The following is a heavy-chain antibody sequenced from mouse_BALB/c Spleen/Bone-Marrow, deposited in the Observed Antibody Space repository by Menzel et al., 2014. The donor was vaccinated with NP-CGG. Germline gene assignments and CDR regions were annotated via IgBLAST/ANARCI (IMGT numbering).Heavy chain of an antibody. V-gene: IGHV2-2*02. D-gene: IGHD2-4*01. CDR1: GFSLTTYG. CDR3: ARNSRIYYDYEGYAMDY. CDR2: IWSGGNT. J-gene: IGHJ4*01. Sequence: VQLVESGPGLVQPSQSLSITCTVSGFSLTTYGVHWVRQSPGKGLEWLGVIWSGGNTDYNAAFISRLSISKDNSKSQVFFKMNRLQDNDTAIYYCARNSRIYYDYEGYAMDYWGQGTSVTVSS.